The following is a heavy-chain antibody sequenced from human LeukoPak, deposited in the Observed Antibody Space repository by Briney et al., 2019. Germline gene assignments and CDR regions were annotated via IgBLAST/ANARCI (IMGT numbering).Heavy chain of an antibody. D-gene: IGHD3-10*01. CDR1: GYRFTSSY. J-gene: IGHJ4*02. CDR2: INPSGGST. V-gene: IGHV1-46*01. Sequence: ASVKVSCKASGYRFTSSYLHWVRQAPGQGLEWMGIINPSGGSTTYLQKFQGRVTMTRDMSTSTVYLEMTSLRSDDTAVYYCARGPGSGSHYSIPPYYFDYWGQGTLVTVSS. CDR3: ARGPGSGSHYSIPPYYFDY.